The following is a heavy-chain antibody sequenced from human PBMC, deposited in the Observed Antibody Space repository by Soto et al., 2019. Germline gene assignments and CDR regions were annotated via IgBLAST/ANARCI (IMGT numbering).Heavy chain of an antibody. J-gene: IGHJ4*02. D-gene: IGHD3-22*01. V-gene: IGHV1-18*01. Sequence: ASVKVSCKASGYIFTSYGISWVRQAPGQGLEWMGWISAYNGNTNYAQKLQGRVTMTTDTSTSTAYMELRSLRSDDTAVYYCARDSGFPSVRFVYAIYYDSSGYTYYFDFWGQGTLVTVSS. CDR1: GYIFTSYG. CDR2: ISAYNGNT. CDR3: ARDSGFPSVRFVYAIYYDSSGYTYYFDF.